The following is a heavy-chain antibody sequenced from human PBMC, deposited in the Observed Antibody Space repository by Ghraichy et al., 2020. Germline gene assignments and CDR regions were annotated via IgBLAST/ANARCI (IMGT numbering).Heavy chain of an antibody. CDR2: TYYRSKWFY. V-gene: IGHV6-1*01. J-gene: IGHJ4*02. Sequence: SQTLSLTCVISGDSVSRNTAAWSWVRQSPSRGLEWLGRTYYRSKWFYEYGVPVRSRINISPDTSKNQFSLHLTSVSPEDTAVYYCVRDFGRDTDFWGQGTLLTVSS. CDR3: VRDFGRDTDF. CDR1: GDSVSRNTAA. D-gene: IGHD3-3*01.